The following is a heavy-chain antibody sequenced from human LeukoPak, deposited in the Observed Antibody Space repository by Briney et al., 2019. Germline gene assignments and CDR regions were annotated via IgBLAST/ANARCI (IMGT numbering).Heavy chain of an antibody. V-gene: IGHV3-48*01. CDR2: ISSSSSTI. J-gene: IGHJ4*02. Sequence: PGGSLRLSCAASGFTFSSYSMNWVRQAPGKGLEWVSYISSSSSTIYYADSVKGRFTISRDNAKNSLYLQMNSLRAEDTALYYCAKAPIYYYDSSGYSYYFDYWGQGTLVTVSS. D-gene: IGHD3-22*01. CDR3: AKAPIYYYDSSGYSYYFDY. CDR1: GFTFSSYS.